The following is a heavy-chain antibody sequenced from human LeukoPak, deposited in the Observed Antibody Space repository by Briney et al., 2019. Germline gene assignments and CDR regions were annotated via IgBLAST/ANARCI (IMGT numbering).Heavy chain of an antibody. CDR2: IYYSGST. D-gene: IGHD2-15*01. V-gene: IGHV4-61*01. J-gene: IGHJ4*02. CDR1: GVSVSSGSYY. CDR3: AREPRSGGGNYHFDY. Sequence: SETLSLTCTVSGVSVSSGSYYWSWIRQPPGKGLEWMGYIYYSGSTNYNPSLKSRVTISVDTSKNQFSLKLSSVTAADTAVYYCAREPRSGGGNYHFDYWGQGTLVTVSS.